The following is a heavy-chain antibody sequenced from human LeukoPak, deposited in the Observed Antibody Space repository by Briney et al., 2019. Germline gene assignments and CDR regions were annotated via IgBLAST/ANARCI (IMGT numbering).Heavy chain of an antibody. Sequence: GGSLRLSCAASGFSFSNYGMHWVRQAPGKGLEWVAVIVHDGSNKYYADSVKGRFTISRDNAKNSVYLQMDSLRAEDTAVYYCARDQGRATSYWGQGTLVTVSS. CDR2: IVHDGSNK. J-gene: IGHJ4*02. V-gene: IGHV3-30*03. D-gene: IGHD1-26*01. CDR3: ARDQGRATSY. CDR1: GFSFSNYG.